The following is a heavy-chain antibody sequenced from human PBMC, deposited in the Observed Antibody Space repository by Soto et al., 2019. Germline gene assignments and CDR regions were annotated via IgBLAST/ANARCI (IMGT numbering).Heavy chain of an antibody. CDR3: ARGSYCGGDCYSNHALDI. Sequence: PSEILSLTCTVSGGSISSGDYYWSWIRQPPGKGLEWIGYIYYSGSTYYNPSLKSRVTISVDTSKNQFSLKLSSVTAADTAVYYCARGSYCGGDCYSNHALDIWGQGTMVNVSS. D-gene: IGHD2-21*02. CDR1: GGSISSGDYY. J-gene: IGHJ3*02. CDR2: IYYSGST. V-gene: IGHV4-30-4*01.